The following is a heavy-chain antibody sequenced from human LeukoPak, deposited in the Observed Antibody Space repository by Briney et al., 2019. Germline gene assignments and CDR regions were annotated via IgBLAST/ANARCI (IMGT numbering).Heavy chain of an antibody. CDR2: ISSSGSTI. J-gene: IGHJ6*02. V-gene: IGHV3-11*01. CDR1: GFTFSDYY. CDR3: ARGYCSSTSCEGGMDV. D-gene: IGHD2-2*01. Sequence: GGSLRLSCADSGFTFSDYYMSWIRQAPGKGLEWVSYISSSGSTIYYADSVKGRFTISRDNAKNSLYLQMNSLRAEDTAVYYCARGYCSSTSCEGGMDVWGQGTTVTVSS.